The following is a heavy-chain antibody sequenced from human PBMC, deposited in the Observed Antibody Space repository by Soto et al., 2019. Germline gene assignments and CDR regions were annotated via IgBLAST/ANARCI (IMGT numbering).Heavy chain of an antibody. CDR1: GGSFSGYY. Sequence: SETLSLTCAVYGGSFSGYYWSWIRQPPGKGLEWIGEINHSGSTNYNPSLKSRVTISVDTSKNQFSLKLSSVTAADTAVYYCARAASREGWDFDPWGQGTLVTVSS. CDR2: INHSGST. D-gene: IGHD1-26*01. CDR3: ARAASREGWDFDP. V-gene: IGHV4-34*01. J-gene: IGHJ5*01.